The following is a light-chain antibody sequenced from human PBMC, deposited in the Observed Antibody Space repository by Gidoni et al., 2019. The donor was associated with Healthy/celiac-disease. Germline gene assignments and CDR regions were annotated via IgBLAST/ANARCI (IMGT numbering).Light chain of an antibody. V-gene: IGKV1-5*03. Sequence: DIQMTQSPSTLSASVGDRVTITCRASQSISSWLAWYQQKPGKAPKLLIYNASSLESGVPSRFSVIGSGTEFTLPISSLQPDDFATYYCQQYNSYLYTFGQGTKLEIK. CDR3: QQYNSYLYT. CDR2: NAS. J-gene: IGKJ2*01. CDR1: QSISSW.